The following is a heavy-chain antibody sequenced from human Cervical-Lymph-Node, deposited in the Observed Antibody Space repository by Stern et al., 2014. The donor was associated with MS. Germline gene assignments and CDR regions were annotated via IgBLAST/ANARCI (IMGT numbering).Heavy chain of an antibody. CDR2: IHDSGST. V-gene: IGHV4-61*02. J-gene: IGHJ5*02. Sequence: VQLVESGPGLVKPSQTLSLTCTVSGGSISSSGYYRSWIRQPADKGLEWIGRIHDSGSTYYNPSLKSRVTISMDTAQNQFSLKLPSVTAADTAVYYCATTRWDLFTWNWFDPWGQGTLVTVSS. D-gene: IGHD1-26*01. CDR3: ATTRWDLFTWNWFDP. CDR1: GGSISSSGYY.